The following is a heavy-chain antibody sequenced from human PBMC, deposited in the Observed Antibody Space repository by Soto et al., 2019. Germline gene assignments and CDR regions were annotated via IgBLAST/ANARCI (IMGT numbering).Heavy chain of an antibody. D-gene: IGHD2-2*01. V-gene: IGHV5-51*01. J-gene: IGHJ4*02. CDR1: GYSFSTYW. Sequence: GASLKISCKVSGYSFSTYWIGWVRQKPGKGLEWMGIIYPLDSYTRYSPSFQGQFTMSVDKSTTTAYLQWSSLKASDSAMYYCGRIAPSTPFIDFRGQGTLVTVSS. CDR2: IYPLDSYT. CDR3: GRIAPSTPFIDF.